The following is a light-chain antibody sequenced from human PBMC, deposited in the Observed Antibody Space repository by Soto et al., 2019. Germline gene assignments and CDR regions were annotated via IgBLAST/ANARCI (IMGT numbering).Light chain of an antibody. CDR2: GAS. J-gene: IGKJ4*01. Sequence: IVLTQSPGTLSLSPGERATLYCRASQSVSSSYLAWYQQKPGQAPSLLIYGASTRATGTPARFSGSGSGTEFTLTISSLQSEDFAVYYCQQYIRWPLTFGGGTKVDIK. V-gene: IGKV3-15*01. CDR3: QQYIRWPLT. CDR1: QSVSSSY.